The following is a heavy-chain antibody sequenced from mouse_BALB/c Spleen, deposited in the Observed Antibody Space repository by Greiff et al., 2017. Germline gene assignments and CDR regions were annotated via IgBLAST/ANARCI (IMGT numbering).Heavy chain of an antibody. J-gene: IGHJ2*01. CDR1: GYSITSGYY. V-gene: IGHV3-6*02. CDR3: SRAHYY. CDR2: ISYDGSN. Sequence: DVQLQESGPGLVKPSQSLSLTCSVTGYSITSGYYWNWVRQFPGNKLEWMGYISYDGSNNYNPSLKNRISITRDTSKNQFFLKLNSVTTEDTATYYCSRAHYYWGQGTTLTVSS.